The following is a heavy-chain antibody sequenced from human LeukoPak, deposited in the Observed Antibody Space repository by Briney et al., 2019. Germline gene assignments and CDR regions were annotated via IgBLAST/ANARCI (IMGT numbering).Heavy chain of an antibody. Sequence: PSETLSLTCTVSGGSISSSSYYWGWIRQPPGKGLEWIGSIYYSGSTYYNPSLKSRVTISVDTSKNQFSLKLSSVTAADTAVYYCEVGGASYYYMDVWGKGTTVTVSS. CDR3: EVGGASYYYMDV. D-gene: IGHD4-17*01. J-gene: IGHJ6*03. V-gene: IGHV4-39*01. CDR1: GGSISSSSYY. CDR2: IYYSGST.